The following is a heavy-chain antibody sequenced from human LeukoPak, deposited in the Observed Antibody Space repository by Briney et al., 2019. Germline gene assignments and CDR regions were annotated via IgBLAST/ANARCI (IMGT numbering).Heavy chain of an antibody. CDR3: AKSLSGYSSIWYCFDW. Sequence: GGSLRLSCAASGFTFSSYGMDWVRQTPGKGLEWVAFARFDGSNKYYADSVKGRFTVSRDNSRNTLYLQMNSLRTEDTGVYHCAKSLSGYSSIWYCFDWWDQVPLVTVSS. CDR2: ARFDGSNK. J-gene: IGHJ4*02. CDR1: GFTFSSYG. D-gene: IGHD6-13*01. V-gene: IGHV3-30*02.